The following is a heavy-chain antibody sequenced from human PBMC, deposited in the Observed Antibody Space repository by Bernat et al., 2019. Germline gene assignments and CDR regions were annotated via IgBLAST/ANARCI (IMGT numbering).Heavy chain of an antibody. CDR2: IIPIFGTA. CDR3: ARGPRGSARARPCIYFDY. CDR1: GYTFTSYD. J-gene: IGHJ4*02. Sequence: QVQLVQSGAEVKKPGASVKVSCKASGYTFTSYDINWVRQAPGQGLEWMGGIIPIFGTANYAQKFQVRVTTTADESTSTAYMELSSLRSEDTAVYYCARGPRGSARARPCIYFDYWGQGTLVTVSS. D-gene: IGHD6-6*01. V-gene: IGHV1-69*01.